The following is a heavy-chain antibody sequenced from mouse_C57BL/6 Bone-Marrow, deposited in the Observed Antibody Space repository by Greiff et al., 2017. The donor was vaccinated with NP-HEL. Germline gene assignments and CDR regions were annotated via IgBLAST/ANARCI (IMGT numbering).Heavy chain of an antibody. J-gene: IGHJ2*01. CDR2: IDPNSGGT. CDR1: GYTFTNYW. V-gene: IGHV1-72*01. Sequence: VQLQQPGAELVKPGASVKLSCKASGYTFTNYWMHWVKQRPGRGLEWIGRIDPNSGGTKYIEKFKSKATLTVDKRSSTASMQLSSLTSEDAAVYYCARYYYGSGYFDYGGQGTTLTVSS. D-gene: IGHD1-1*01. CDR3: ARYYYGSGYFDY.